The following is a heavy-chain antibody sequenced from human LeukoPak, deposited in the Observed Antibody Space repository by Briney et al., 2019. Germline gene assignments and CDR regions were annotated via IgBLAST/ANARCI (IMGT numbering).Heavy chain of an antibody. Sequence: GGSLRLSCAASGFTFSKYGMHWVRQAPGKGLEWVAVIWYDGNNKGYADSVKGRFSISRDNSKNTLSLQMNSLRVEDTAMYYCARVNCRSSSCYLASYFFDSWGQGTLVTVSS. CDR2: IWYDGNNK. CDR3: ARVNCRSSSCYLASYFFDS. V-gene: IGHV3-33*01. J-gene: IGHJ5*01. CDR1: GFTFSKYG. D-gene: IGHD2-2*01.